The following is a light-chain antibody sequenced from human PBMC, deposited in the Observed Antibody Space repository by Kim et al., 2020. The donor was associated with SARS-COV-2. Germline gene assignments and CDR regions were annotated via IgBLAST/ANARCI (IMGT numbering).Light chain of an antibody. Sequence: APGKTAGITCGGNNIGSKSVPWYQQKPGQAPVLVIYYDSDRPSGIPERFSGSNSGNTATLTISRVEAGDEADYYCQVWDGSSDHRVFGGGTQLTVL. J-gene: IGLJ3*02. CDR3: QVWDGSSDHRV. CDR1: NIGSKS. CDR2: YDS. V-gene: IGLV3-21*04.